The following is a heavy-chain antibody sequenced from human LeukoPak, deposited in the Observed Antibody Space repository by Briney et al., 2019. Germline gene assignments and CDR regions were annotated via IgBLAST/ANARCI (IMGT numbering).Heavy chain of an antibody. CDR3: ARDSYGSGSYYNGNSDY. J-gene: IGHJ4*02. V-gene: IGHV3-7*01. Sequence: GGSLRLSCAASGFTFTSFWMSWVRLAPGKGLEWVANIKQDGSEKNYVDSVKGRFTISRDNAKNSLYLQMNSLRAEDTAVYYCARDSYGSGSYYNGNSDYWGQGTLVTVSS. CDR2: IKQDGSEK. D-gene: IGHD3-10*01. CDR1: GFTFTSFW.